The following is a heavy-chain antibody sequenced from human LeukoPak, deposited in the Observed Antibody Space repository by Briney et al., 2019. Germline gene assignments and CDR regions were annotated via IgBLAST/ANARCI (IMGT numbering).Heavy chain of an antibody. V-gene: IGHV1-18*01. J-gene: IGHJ6*02. CDR3: ARDRWFGELSYYYYYGMDV. CDR2: ISAYNGNT. D-gene: IGHD3-10*01. CDR1: GYTFTSYG. Sequence: GASVKVSCKASGYTFTSYGISWVRQAPGQGLEWMGWISAYNGNTNYAQKLQGRVTMTTDTSTSTAYMELRSLRSDDTAVYYCARDRWFGELSYYYYYGMDVWGQGTTVTVSS.